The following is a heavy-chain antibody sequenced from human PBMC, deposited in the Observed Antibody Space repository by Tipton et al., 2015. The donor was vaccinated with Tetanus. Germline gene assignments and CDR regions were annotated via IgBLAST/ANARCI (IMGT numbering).Heavy chain of an antibody. Sequence: SLRLSCAASGFSFSNYAMNWVRQAPGKGLEWVSGITGSDGKTYYADSVKGRFTISRDNSKNTLYLQMNSLRAEDTAVYYCARGAFIPSRFNWFDPWGQGTLVTVSS. CDR1: GFSFSNYA. V-gene: IGHV3-23*01. CDR3: ARGAFIPSRFNWFDP. J-gene: IGHJ5*02. D-gene: IGHD3-22*01. CDR2: ITGSDGKT.